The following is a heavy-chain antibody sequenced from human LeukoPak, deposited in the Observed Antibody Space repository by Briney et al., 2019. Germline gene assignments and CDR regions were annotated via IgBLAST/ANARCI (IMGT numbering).Heavy chain of an antibody. CDR2: INPNSGGT. J-gene: IGHJ4*02. CDR3: ARVLYYYDSSGYYYDY. V-gene: IGHV1-2*02. Sequence: ASVKVSCKASGYTFTGYYMHWVRQAPGQGLERMGWINPNSGGTNYAQKFQGRVTMTRDTSISTAYMELSRLRSDDTAVYYCARVLYYYDSSGYYYDYWGQGTLVTVSS. D-gene: IGHD3-22*01. CDR1: GYTFTGYY.